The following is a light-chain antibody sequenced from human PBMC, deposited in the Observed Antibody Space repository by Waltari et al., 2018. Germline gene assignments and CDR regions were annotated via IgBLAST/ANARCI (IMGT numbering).Light chain of an antibody. CDR2: DAS. Sequence: DIQMTQSPSSLSASVGDRVTITCQASHDISNYLNWSQQKPGKSPKLLIYDASNLETGVPSRFSGSGSGTDFSFTISSLQPEDIATYYCQQFDNLVYTFGQGTKLEIK. J-gene: IGKJ2*01. V-gene: IGKV1-33*01. CDR1: HDISNY. CDR3: QQFDNLVYT.